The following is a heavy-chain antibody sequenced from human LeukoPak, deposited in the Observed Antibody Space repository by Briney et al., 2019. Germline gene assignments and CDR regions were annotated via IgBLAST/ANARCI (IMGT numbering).Heavy chain of an antibody. V-gene: IGHV4-59*08. D-gene: IGHD6-19*01. CDR2: IYHSGNT. CDR1: GGSINSYY. CDR3: ATVYYTGWYNWFDP. J-gene: IGHJ5*02. Sequence: SETLSLTCTVPGGSINSYYWSWIRQPPGKGLEWIGYIYHSGNTNQNPSLKSRVTISIDTSKNQFSLKLSSVTAADTAVYYCATVYYTGWYNWFDPWGQGTLVTVSS.